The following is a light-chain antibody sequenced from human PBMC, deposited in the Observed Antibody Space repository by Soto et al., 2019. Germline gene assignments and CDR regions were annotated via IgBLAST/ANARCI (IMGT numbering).Light chain of an antibody. V-gene: IGLV1-44*01. CDR1: SSNIGSNP. J-gene: IGLJ3*02. CDR2: SNH. Sequence: QSVMTQPPSATGTPGQRVTMSCSGNSSNIGSNPVNWYQQLPGTAPKLLIYSNHQRPSGVPDRFSGSKSGTSASLAISGLQSEDVAHYYCASWDDSLNGCVFGGGTKLTVL. CDR3: ASWDDSLNGCV.